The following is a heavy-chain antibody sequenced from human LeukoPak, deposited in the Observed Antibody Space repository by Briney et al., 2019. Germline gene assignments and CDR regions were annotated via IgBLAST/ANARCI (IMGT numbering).Heavy chain of an antibody. Sequence: GGSLRLSCAASGFTFSIYSMNWVRQAPGKGLEWVSYISSSGSTIYYADSVKGRFTISRDNAKNSLYLQMNSLRAEDTAVYYCARARTDSSGYYRWGNYFDYWGQGTLVTVSS. V-gene: IGHV3-48*04. J-gene: IGHJ4*02. CDR1: GFTFSIYS. D-gene: IGHD3-22*01. CDR2: ISSSGSTI. CDR3: ARARTDSSGYYRWGNYFDY.